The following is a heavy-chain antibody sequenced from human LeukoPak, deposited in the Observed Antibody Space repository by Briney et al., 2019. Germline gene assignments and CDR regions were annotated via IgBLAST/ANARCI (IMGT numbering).Heavy chain of an antibody. V-gene: IGHV4-38-2*02. CDR3: ARFISAGVYYFDY. J-gene: IGHJ4*02. Sequence: SETLSLTCTISGYSISSAYYWGWIRQPPGKGLEWIGSIYHSGNTYYNPSLKSRVTISVDTSKNQFSLKLSSVTAADTAVYYCARFISAGVYYFDYWGQGTLVTVSS. CDR1: GYSISSAYY. CDR2: IYHSGNT. D-gene: IGHD2-15*01.